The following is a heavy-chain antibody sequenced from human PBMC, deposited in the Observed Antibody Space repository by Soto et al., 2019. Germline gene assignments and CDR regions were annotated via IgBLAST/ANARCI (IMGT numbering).Heavy chain of an antibody. CDR2: INPNSGGT. CDR1: GYTFTGYY. Sequence: GASVKVSCKASGYTFTGYYMHWVRQAPGQGLEWMGWINPNSGGTNYAQKFQGRVTMTRDTSISTAYMELSRLRSDDTAVYYCAREEAYCSSTSCYTEHAFDIWGQGTMVTVSS. CDR3: AREEAYCSSTSCYTEHAFDI. J-gene: IGHJ3*02. D-gene: IGHD2-2*02. V-gene: IGHV1-2*02.